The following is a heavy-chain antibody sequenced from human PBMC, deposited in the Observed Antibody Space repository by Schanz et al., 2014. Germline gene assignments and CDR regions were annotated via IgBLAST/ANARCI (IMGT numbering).Heavy chain of an antibody. CDR2: ISAYNGNT. Sequence: QVQVVQSGAEVKKPGASVKVSCKASGYTFISYGIKWVRQAPGQGLEWMGWISAYNGNTNYAQKLQGRVTMTTDTSTSTAYMELRSLRSDDTAVYYCARGGYSSGWYDRDIAHFDYWGQGTLVIVSS. V-gene: IGHV1-18*01. D-gene: IGHD6-19*01. CDR1: GYTFISYG. J-gene: IGHJ4*02. CDR3: ARGGYSSGWYDRDIAHFDY.